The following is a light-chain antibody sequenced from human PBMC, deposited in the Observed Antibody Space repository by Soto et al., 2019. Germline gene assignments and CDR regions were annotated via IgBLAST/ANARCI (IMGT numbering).Light chain of an antibody. Sequence: IPLTQSPSFLSASVGDRVTITCRASQGISSYLAWYQQKPGKAPKLLIYTASTLQSGVPSRFSGSGSGTEFTLTISSLQPEDFATYYCQQLNFYPFAFGPGTKVDIK. CDR2: TAS. CDR3: QQLNFYPFA. J-gene: IGKJ3*01. V-gene: IGKV1-9*01. CDR1: QGISSY.